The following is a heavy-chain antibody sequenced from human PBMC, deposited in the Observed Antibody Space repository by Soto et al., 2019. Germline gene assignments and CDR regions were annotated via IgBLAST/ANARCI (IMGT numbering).Heavy chain of an antibody. Sequence: GGSLRLSCAASGFTFSSYGMHWVRQAPGKGLEWVSAIGTAGDTYYPGSVKGRFTISRENAKNSLYLQMNSLRAGDTAVYYCAREVGATVNYYYGMDVWGQGTTVTVSS. V-gene: IGHV3-13*01. CDR3: AREVGATVNYYYGMDV. D-gene: IGHD1-26*01. CDR1: GFTFSSYG. CDR2: IGTAGDT. J-gene: IGHJ6*02.